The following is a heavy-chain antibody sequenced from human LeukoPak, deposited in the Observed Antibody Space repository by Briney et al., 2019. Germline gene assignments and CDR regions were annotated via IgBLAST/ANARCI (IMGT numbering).Heavy chain of an antibody. CDR1: GGTFSSYA. CDR3: ARAGDPKTTVTGFDY. J-gene: IGHJ4*02. CDR2: IIPIFGTA. Sequence: ASVKVSCKASGGTFSSYAISWVRQAPGQGLEWMGGIIPIFGTANYAQKFQGRVTITADKSTSTAYMELSSLRSEDTAVYYCARAGDPKTTVTGFDYWGQGTLVTVSS. V-gene: IGHV1-69*06. D-gene: IGHD4-17*01.